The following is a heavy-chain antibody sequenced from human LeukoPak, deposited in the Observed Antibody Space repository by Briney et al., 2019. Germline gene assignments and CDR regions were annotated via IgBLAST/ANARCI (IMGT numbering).Heavy chain of an antibody. J-gene: IGHJ3*01. CDR2: IYYSGST. Sequence: PSETLSLTCTVSGGSISSYYWSWIRQPPGKGLEWIGYIYYSGSTNYNPSLKSRVTISVDTSKNQFSLKLSSVTAADTAVYYCAGGGLYYTFGAQGTRATV. D-gene: IGHD3-3*01. CDR1: GGSISSYY. V-gene: IGHV4-59*01. CDR3: AGGGLYYTF.